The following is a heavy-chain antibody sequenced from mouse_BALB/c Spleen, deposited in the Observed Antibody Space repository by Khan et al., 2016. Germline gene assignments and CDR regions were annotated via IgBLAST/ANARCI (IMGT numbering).Heavy chain of an antibody. CDR1: GYSITSDYA. D-gene: IGHD4-1*02. CDR3: ASTAYYFDY. J-gene: IGHJ2*01. Sequence: EVQLQESGPGLVKPSQSLSLTCTVTGYSITSDYAWNWIRQFPGNKLEWMGYISYSGRTSYNPSLKSRISITRDTSKNQFFLQLNSVTTEDTATYYCASTAYYFDYWGQGTTLTVSS. CDR2: ISYSGRT. V-gene: IGHV3-2*02.